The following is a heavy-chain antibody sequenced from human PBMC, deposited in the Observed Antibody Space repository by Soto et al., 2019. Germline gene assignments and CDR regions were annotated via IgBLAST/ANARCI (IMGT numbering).Heavy chain of an antibody. J-gene: IGHJ4*02. Sequence: TLSLTCAVYGGSFSDSYWTWIRQSPGKGLEWIGEINPSGGFNYNPSLKSRVSISVATAKTQFSLKLTSVTAADTAVYYCARGRTYYYGSGPHARLYWGRGSLVTVSS. CDR1: GGSFSDSY. V-gene: IGHV4-34*01. CDR2: INPSGGF. CDR3: ARGRTYYYGSGPHARLY. D-gene: IGHD3-10*01.